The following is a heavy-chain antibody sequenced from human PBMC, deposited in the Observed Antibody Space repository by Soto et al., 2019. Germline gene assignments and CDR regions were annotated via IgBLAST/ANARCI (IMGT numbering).Heavy chain of an antibody. Sequence: QVQLVESGGGVVQPGRSLRLSCAASGFTFSSYAMHWVRQAPGKGLEWVAVISYDGSNKYYADSVKGRFTISRDNSKNTLYVQMNSVRAEDTAVYCWAREGGDPVRGVTSFDYWGQGTLVTVSS. CDR3: AREGGDPVRGVTSFDY. CDR2: ISYDGSNK. D-gene: IGHD3-10*01. J-gene: IGHJ4*02. V-gene: IGHV3-30-3*01. CDR1: GFTFSSYA.